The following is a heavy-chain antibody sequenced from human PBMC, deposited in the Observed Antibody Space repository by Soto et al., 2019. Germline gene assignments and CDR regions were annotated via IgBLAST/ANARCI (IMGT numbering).Heavy chain of an antibody. CDR1: GGSISSSSYY. D-gene: IGHD3-22*01. Sequence: SETLSLTCAVSGGSISSSSYYWGWIHQPPGKGLEWIGSIYYSGSTYYNPSLKSRVTISVDTSKNQFSLKLSSVTAADTAVYYCARTTYYYDSSGYYQGSSPGPQYYFDYWGQGTLVTVSS. V-gene: IGHV4-39*01. CDR3: ARTTYYYDSSGYYQGSSPGPQYYFDY. J-gene: IGHJ4*02. CDR2: IYYSGST.